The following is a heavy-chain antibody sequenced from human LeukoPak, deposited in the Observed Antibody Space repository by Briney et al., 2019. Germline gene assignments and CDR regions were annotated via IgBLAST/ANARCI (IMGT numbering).Heavy chain of an antibody. D-gene: IGHD2-2*01. CDR1: GFTFSSYS. J-gene: IGHJ4*02. CDR3: ARDSLLSPDIVVVPALY. Sequence: GGSLRLSCAASGFTFSSYSMNWVRQAPGKGLEWVSSISSSSSYIYYADSVKGRFTISRDNAKNSLYLQMNSLRAEDTAVYYCARDSLLSPDIVVVPALYWGQGTLVTVSS. V-gene: IGHV3-21*01. CDR2: ISSSSSYI.